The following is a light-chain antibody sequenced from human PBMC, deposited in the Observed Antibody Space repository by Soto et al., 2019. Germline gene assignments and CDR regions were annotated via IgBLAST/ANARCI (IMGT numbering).Light chain of an antibody. CDR2: GVS. Sequence: QSALTQPPSASGSPGQSVTISCTGAISDVSGYNYVSWYQQHPGKAPKLMIYGVSQRPSGVPDRFSGSQSGNTASLTVSGLQAEEEADYYCSSYAGSNNVVFGGGTKLTVL. J-gene: IGLJ2*01. CDR3: SSYAGSNNVV. CDR1: ISDVSGYNY. V-gene: IGLV2-8*01.